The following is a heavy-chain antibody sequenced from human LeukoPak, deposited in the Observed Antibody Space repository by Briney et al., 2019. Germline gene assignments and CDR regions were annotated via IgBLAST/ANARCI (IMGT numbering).Heavy chain of an antibody. D-gene: IGHD2-21*02. CDR2: IYPGDSDT. Sequence: GESLKISCKGSGYSFTSYWIGWVRQMPGKGLEWMGIIYPGDSDTRYSPSFQGQVTISADKSISTAYLQWSSLKASDTAICYCARGMGEHIVVVTCPGAFDIWGQGKMVTVSS. V-gene: IGHV5-51*01. J-gene: IGHJ3*02. CDR3: ARGMGEHIVVVTCPGAFDI. CDR1: GYSFTSYW.